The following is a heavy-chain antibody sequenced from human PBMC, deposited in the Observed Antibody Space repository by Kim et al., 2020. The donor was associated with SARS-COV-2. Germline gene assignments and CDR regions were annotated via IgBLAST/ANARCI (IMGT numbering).Heavy chain of an antibody. CDR1: GGSISSGGYY. Sequence: SETLSLTCTVSGGSISSGGYYWSWIRQHPGKGLEWIGYIYYSGSTYYNPSLKSRVTISVDTSKNQFSLKLSSVTAAATAVYYCARARPPSSTSCCNWFDPWGQGTLVTVSS. CDR2: IYYSGST. CDR3: ARARPPSSTSCCNWFDP. D-gene: IGHD2-2*01. V-gene: IGHV4-31*03. J-gene: IGHJ5*02.